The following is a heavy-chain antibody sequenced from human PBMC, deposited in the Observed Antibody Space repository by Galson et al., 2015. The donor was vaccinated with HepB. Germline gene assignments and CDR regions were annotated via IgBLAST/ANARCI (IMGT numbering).Heavy chain of an antibody. J-gene: IGHJ4*02. D-gene: IGHD6-13*01. V-gene: IGHV3-21*01. CDR3: ASRYSSSWYGWAVAAHFDY. CDR2: ISNSSSYI. CDR1: GFTFSSYS. Sequence: SLRLSCAASGFTFSSYSMNWVRQAPGKGLEWVSSISNSSSYIYYADSVKGRFTISRDNAKNSLYLQMNSLRAEDTAVYYCASRYSSSWYGWAVAAHFDYWGQGTLVTVSS.